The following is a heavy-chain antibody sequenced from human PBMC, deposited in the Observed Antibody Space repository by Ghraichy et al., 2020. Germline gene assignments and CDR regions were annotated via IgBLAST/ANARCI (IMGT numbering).Heavy chain of an antibody. V-gene: IGHV4-39*01. CDR1: GGSISSSSYY. CDR2: IYYSGST. J-gene: IGHJ4*02. Sequence: SETLSLTCTVSGGSISSSSYYWGWIRQPPGKGLEWIGSIYYSGSTYYNPSLKSRVTIYVDTSKNQFSLKLSSVTAADTAVYYCARRVGIAVAGDGRYFDYWGQGTLFTFSS. CDR3: ARRVGIAVAGDGRYFDY. D-gene: IGHD6-19*01.